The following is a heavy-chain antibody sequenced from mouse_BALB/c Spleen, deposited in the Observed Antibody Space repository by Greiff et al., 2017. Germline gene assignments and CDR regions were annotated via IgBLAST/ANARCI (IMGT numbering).Heavy chain of an antibody. CDR1: GYTFTSYW. CDR2: IDPSDSYT. D-gene: IGHD4-1*01. Sequence: VQLQQPGAELVKPGASVKLSCKASGYTFTSYWMHWVKQRPGQGLEWIGEIDPSDSYTNYNQKFKGKATLTVDKSSSTAYMQLSSLTSEDSAVYYCARRLGRGYFDVWGAGTTVTVSS. J-gene: IGHJ1*01. CDR3: ARRLGRGYFDV. V-gene: IGHV1-69*02.